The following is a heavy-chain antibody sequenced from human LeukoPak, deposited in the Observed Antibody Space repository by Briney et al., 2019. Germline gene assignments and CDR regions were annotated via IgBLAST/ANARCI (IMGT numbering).Heavy chain of an antibody. J-gene: IGHJ4*02. V-gene: IGHV3-7*01. Sequence: PGGSLRLSCAASGFTFSSYWMSWVRQAPGKGLEWVASIKQDGSEKYYVDSVKGRFTISRDNAKNSLYLQMNSLRAEDTAVYYCARFVLGEPADYWGQGTLVTVSS. D-gene: IGHD2-2*01. CDR1: GFTFSSYW. CDR2: IKQDGSEK. CDR3: ARFVLGEPADY.